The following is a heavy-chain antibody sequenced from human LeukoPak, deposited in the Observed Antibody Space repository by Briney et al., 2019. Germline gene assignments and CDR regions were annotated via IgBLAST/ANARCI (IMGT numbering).Heavy chain of an antibody. J-gene: IGHJ4*02. Sequence: ASVKVSCKASGYTFTSYGISWVRQAPGQGLGWMGWIIAYNGNTNYAQKLQGRVTMTTDTSTSTAYMELRSLRSDDTAVYYCARDRESRGYRDYWGQGTLVTVSS. V-gene: IGHV1-18*01. CDR1: GYTFTSYG. CDR3: ARDRESRGYRDY. CDR2: IIAYNGNT. D-gene: IGHD5-24*01.